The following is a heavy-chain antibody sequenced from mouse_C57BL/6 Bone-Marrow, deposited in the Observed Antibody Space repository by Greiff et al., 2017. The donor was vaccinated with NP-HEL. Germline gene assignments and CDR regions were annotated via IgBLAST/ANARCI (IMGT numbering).Heavy chain of an antibody. CDR1: GFTFTDYY. Sequence: EVMLVESGGGLVQPGGSLSLSCAASGFTFTDYYMSWVRQPPGKALEWLGFIRNKANGYTTEYSASVKGRFTISRDNSQSILYLQMNALRAEDSATYYCASRSSHYAMDYWGQGTSVTVSS. V-gene: IGHV7-3*01. D-gene: IGHD1-1*01. CDR2: IRNKANGYTT. CDR3: ASRSSHYAMDY. J-gene: IGHJ4*01.